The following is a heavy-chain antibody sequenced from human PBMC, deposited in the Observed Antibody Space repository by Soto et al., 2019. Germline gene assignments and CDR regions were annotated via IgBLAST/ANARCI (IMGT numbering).Heavy chain of an antibody. CDR3: ARDAAVGLFDY. D-gene: IGHD6-19*01. CDR1: GYTFTNYG. CDR2: INVYNGNT. Sequence: QVQLVQSGAEVKKPGASMKVSCKASGYTFTNYGISWVRQAPGQGLEWMGWINVYNGNTKYAQKLQGRVTMTTDTSTSTAYRELRSLRSDDTAVHFWARDAAVGLFDYWGQGTLVTVSS. V-gene: IGHV1-18*01. J-gene: IGHJ4*02.